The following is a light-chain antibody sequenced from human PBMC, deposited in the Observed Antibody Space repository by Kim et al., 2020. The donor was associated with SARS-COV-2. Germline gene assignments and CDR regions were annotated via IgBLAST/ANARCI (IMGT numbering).Light chain of an antibody. CDR3: QHRSDWPLT. CDR2: DAS. J-gene: IGKJ4*01. V-gene: IGKV3-11*01. CDR1: QTVSTY. Sequence: EIVLTQSPATLSLSPGERATLSCRASQTVSTYLAWYQQKPGQAPRLLIYDASNRATGIPARFSGSGSGTYFTLTISSLEPEDFAVYYCQHRSDWPLTFGGGTKVDIK.